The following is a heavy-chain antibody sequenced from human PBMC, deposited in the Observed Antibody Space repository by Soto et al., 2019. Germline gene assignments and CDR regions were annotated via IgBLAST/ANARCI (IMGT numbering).Heavy chain of an antibody. J-gene: IGHJ2*01. CDR1: GFTFSSSV. V-gene: IGHV1-58*02. CDR2: IAVGSGST. CDR3: AAGEWYSDL. Sequence: QMQLVQSGPEVKKPGTSVRVSCKASGFTFSSSVMQWLRQARGQRLEWMGWIAVGSGSTNYAQKFQERLTITRDMSTSTAYMHLGSLRAGDTAVYYCAAGEWYSDLWGRGTLVTVSS. D-gene: IGHD3-16*01.